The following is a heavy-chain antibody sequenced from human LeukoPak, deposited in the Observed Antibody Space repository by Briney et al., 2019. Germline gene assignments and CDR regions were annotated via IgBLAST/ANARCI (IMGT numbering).Heavy chain of an antibody. CDR3: ARNLGCCSGGSCYPETYYFDY. V-gene: IGHV3-48*01. CDR2: ISSSSSTI. Sequence: GGSLRLSCAASGFTFSSYSMNWVRQAPGKGLEWVSYISSSSSTIYYADSVKGRFTISRDNAKHSLYLQMNSLRAEDTAVYYCARNLGCCSGGSCYPETYYFDYWGQGTLVTVSS. J-gene: IGHJ4*02. CDR1: GFTFSSYS. D-gene: IGHD2-15*01.